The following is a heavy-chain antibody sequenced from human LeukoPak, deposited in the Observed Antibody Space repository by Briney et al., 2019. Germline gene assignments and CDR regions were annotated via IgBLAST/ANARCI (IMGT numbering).Heavy chain of an antibody. D-gene: IGHD6-6*01. CDR3: ARASGFGGSIAALSDAFDI. Sequence: GGSLRPSCAASGFTFSSYAMHWVRQAPGKGLEWVAVISYDGSNKYYADFVKGRFTISRDNSKNTLYLQMNSLRAEDTAVYYCARASGFGGSIAALSDAFDIWGQGTMVTVSS. V-gene: IGHV3-30-3*01. CDR1: GFTFSSYA. CDR2: ISYDGSNK. J-gene: IGHJ3*02.